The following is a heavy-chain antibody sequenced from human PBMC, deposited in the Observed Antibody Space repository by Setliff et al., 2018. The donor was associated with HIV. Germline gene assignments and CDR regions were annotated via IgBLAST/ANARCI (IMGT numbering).Heavy chain of an antibody. J-gene: IGHJ3*02. CDR2: ISGSGSTI. CDR1: GFTFSDYY. Sequence: GGSLRLSCAASGFTFSDYYMSWIRQAPGKGLEWVSYISGSGSTIYYADSVKGRFTISRDNAKNSLYLQMNSLRAEDTTVYYCARSFWGFVRNAASDIWGQGNAGHRLL. V-gene: IGHV3-11*04. D-gene: IGHD3-16*01. CDR3: ARSFWGFVRNAASDI.